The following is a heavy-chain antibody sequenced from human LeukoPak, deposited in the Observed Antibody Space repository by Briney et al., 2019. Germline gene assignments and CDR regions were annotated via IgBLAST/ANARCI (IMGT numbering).Heavy chain of an antibody. CDR3: ARADSGGDRSGYEWFDP. J-gene: IGHJ5*02. CDR1: GYTFTSYY. D-gene: IGHD5-12*01. Sequence: ASVKVSCKASGYTFTSYYMHWVRQAPGQGLEWMGIINPSGGSTSYAQKFQGRVTMTRDTSTSTVYMELSSLRSEDTAVYYCARADSGGDRSGYEWFDPWGQGTLVTVSS. V-gene: IGHV1-46*01. CDR2: INPSGGST.